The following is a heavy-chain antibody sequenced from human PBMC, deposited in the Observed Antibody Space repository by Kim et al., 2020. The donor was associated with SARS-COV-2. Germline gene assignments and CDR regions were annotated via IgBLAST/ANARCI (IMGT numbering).Heavy chain of an antibody. CDR2: ISGSGGT. J-gene: IGHJ5*02. Sequence: GGSLRLSCAASGFTFSSYAMSWVRQAPGKGLEWVSAISGSGGTYYADSVKGRCTISRDNSKNTLYLQMNSLRAEDTAVYYCAKEDWFDPWGQGTLVTVSS. CDR3: AKEDWFDP. CDR1: GFTFSSYA. V-gene: IGHV3-23*01.